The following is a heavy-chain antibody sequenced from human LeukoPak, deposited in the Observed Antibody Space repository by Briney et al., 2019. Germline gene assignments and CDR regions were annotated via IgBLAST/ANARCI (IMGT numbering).Heavy chain of an antibody. CDR2: ISGSGGST. D-gene: IGHD6-13*01. CDR1: GFTFSSYA. CDR3: AKVVPGIAAAGDMPVDY. V-gene: IGHV3-23*01. Sequence: GGSLRLSCAASGFTFSSYAMSWVRQAPGKVLEWVSAISGSGGSTYYADSVKGRFTISRDNSKNTLYLQMNSLRAEDTAVYYCAKVVPGIAAAGDMPVDYWGQGTLVTVSS. J-gene: IGHJ4*02.